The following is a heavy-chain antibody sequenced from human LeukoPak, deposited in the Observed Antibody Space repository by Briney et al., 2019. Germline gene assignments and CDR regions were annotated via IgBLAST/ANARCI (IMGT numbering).Heavy chain of an antibody. V-gene: IGHV3-23*01. CDR1: GFTFSSYA. J-gene: IGHJ4*02. D-gene: IGHD2-2*01. CDR3: AKAQGHCSSTSCYESYFEY. Sequence: GGSLRLSCAASGFTFSSYAMSWVRQAPGKGLEWVSAISGSGGSTYYADSVKGRFTISRDNSKNTLYLQMNSLRAEDTAVYYCAKAQGHCSSTSCYESYFEYWGQGTLVTVSS. CDR2: ISGSGGST.